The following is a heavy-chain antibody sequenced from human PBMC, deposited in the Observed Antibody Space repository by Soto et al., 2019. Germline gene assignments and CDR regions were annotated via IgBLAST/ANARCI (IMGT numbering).Heavy chain of an antibody. V-gene: IGHV1-18*01. D-gene: IGHD6-19*01. CDR1: GYTFTSYG. CDR2: ISAYNGNT. J-gene: IGHJ5*02. CDR3: ARYLEMYSSGNNWFDP. Sequence: ASVKVSCKASGYTFTSYGISWVRQAPGQGLEWMGWISAYNGNTNYAQKLQGRVTMTTDTSTSTAYMELRSLRSDDTAVYYCARYLEMYSSGNNWFDPWGQGTLVTVS.